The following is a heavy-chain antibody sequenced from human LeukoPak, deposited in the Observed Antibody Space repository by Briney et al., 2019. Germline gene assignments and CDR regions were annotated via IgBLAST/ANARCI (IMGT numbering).Heavy chain of an antibody. V-gene: IGHV3-30*02. CDR1: GLTFSSYG. CDR3: AKAPSITMVRGVISYYYGMDV. CDR2: IRYDGSNK. D-gene: IGHD3-10*01. J-gene: IGHJ6*02. Sequence: GGSLRLPCAASGLTFSSYGMHWVRQAPGKGLEWVAFIRYDGSNKYYADSVKGRFTISRDNSKNTLYLQMNSLRAEDTAVYYCAKAPSITMVRGVISYYYGMDVWGQGPRSPSP.